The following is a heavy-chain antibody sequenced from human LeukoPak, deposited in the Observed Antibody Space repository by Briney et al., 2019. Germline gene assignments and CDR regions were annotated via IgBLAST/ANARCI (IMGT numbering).Heavy chain of an antibody. V-gene: IGHV3-7*01. CDR3: ATSRTFDY. Sequence: GGSLRLSCAASGFTFSSYWMSWVRQAPGKGLEWVANIKQDGSEKYYVDSVKGRFTISRDNAKSSLYLQMYSLRAEDTAVYYRATSRTFDYWGQGTLVTVSS. CDR2: IKQDGSEK. J-gene: IGHJ4*02. CDR1: GFTFSSYW.